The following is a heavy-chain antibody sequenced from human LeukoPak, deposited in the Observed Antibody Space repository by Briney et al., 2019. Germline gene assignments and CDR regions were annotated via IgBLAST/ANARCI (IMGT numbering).Heavy chain of an antibody. D-gene: IGHD4-17*01. CDR2: IYYSGST. Sequence: SETLSLTCAVYGGSFSGYYWGWIRQPPGKGLEWIGSIYYSGSTYYNPSLKSRVTISVDTSKNQFSLKLSSVTAADTAVYYCASASPTVTSDAFDIWGQGTMVTVSS. V-gene: IGHV4-39*01. J-gene: IGHJ3*02. CDR1: GGSFSGYY. CDR3: ASASPTVTSDAFDI.